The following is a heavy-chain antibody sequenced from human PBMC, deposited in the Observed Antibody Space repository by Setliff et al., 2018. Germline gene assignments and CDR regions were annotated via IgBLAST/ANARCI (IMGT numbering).Heavy chain of an antibody. CDR3: VRDLHWGFDY. D-gene: IGHD7-27*01. Sequence: SETLSLTCAVYGGSFSGYYWSWIRQPPGKRLEWIGEIIHSGSTNYNPSLKSRVTISMDTSKNQFSLKVSSVTAEDTAVYYCVRDLHWGFDYWGQGTLVTVSS. J-gene: IGHJ4*02. CDR1: GGSFSGYY. V-gene: IGHV4-34*12. CDR2: IIHSGST.